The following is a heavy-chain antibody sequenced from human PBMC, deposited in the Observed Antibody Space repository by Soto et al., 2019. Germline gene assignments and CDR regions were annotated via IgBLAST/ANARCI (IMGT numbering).Heavy chain of an antibody. Sequence: ASVKVSCKASGYTFTSNWIHWVRRAPGQGLEWMGIINPSGGSTYYAQKFQGRVTMTRNTSISTAYMELSSLRSEDTAMYYCARVGTTRMWENWFDPWGQGTLVTVSS. CDR3: ARVGTTRMWENWFDP. V-gene: IGHV1-46*01. CDR1: GYTFTSNW. J-gene: IGHJ5*02. D-gene: IGHD2-2*01. CDR2: INPSGGST.